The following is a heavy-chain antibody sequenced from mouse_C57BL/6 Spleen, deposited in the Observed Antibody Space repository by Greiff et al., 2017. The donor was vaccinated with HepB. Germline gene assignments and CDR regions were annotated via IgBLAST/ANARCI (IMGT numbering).Heavy chain of an antibody. CDR1: GYAFSSSW. D-gene: IGHD1-1*01. CDR3: AIAITTVVDYFDV. Sequence: VQLQQSGPELVKPGASVKISCKASGYAFSSSWMNWVKQRPGKGLEWIGRIYPGDGDTNYNGKFKGKATLTADQSSSTAYMQLSSLTSEDSAVYFCAIAITTVVDYFDVWGTGTTVTVSS. CDR2: IYPGDGDT. V-gene: IGHV1-82*01. J-gene: IGHJ1*03.